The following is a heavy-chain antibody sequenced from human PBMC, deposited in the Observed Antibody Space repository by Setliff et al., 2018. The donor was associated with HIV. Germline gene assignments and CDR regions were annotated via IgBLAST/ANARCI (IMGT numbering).Heavy chain of an antibody. CDR3: ASYCYGVKCYGANMDV. Sequence: SETLSLTCTVSGGSISSYYWSWIRQSPGKGLEWIGHIYYGGNTKYNPSLKSRVTISVDTSKNQFSLKLSSVTAADTAVYYCASYCYGVKCYGANMDVWGRGTTVTVSS. J-gene: IGHJ6*03. V-gene: IGHV4-59*08. CDR1: GGSISSYY. D-gene: IGHD2-15*01. CDR2: IYYGGNT.